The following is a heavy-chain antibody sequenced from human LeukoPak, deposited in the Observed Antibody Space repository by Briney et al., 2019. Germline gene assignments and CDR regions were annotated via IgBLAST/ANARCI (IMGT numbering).Heavy chain of an antibody. J-gene: IGHJ4*02. V-gene: IGHV3-7*01. CDR1: GFSFSTHW. CDR2: IKQDGSER. D-gene: IGHD3-9*01. Sequence: PGGSLRLSCAASGFSFSTHWMSWVRQAPGKGLEWVANIKQDGSERYYVDSVKGRFTISRDNAKSSLYLQMNSLRAEDTAVYYCATSVTGNLYYFDYWGQETLVTVSS. CDR3: ATSVTGNLYYFDY.